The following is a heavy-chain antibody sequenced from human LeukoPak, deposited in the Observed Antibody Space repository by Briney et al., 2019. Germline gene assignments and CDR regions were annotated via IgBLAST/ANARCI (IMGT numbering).Heavy chain of an antibody. CDR2: IYYSGST. CDR3: AREDPQTTVPEGMDV. Sequence: SETLSLTCTVSGGSINSYYWSWIRQPQGKGLEWIGYIYYSGSTNYNPSLKSRVTISVDTSKNQFSLQLRSVTAADTAVYYCAREDPQTTVPEGMDVWGQGTTVTVSS. V-gene: IGHV4-59*01. CDR1: GGSINSYY. D-gene: IGHD4-17*01. J-gene: IGHJ6*02.